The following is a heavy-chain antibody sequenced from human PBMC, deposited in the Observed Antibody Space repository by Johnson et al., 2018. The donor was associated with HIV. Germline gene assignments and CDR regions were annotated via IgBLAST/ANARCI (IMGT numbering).Heavy chain of an antibody. CDR1: GFTFSDYY. CDR3: ARVGDGSGYYFDAFDI. Sequence: QVQLVESGGGLVKPGGSLRLSCAASGFTFSDYYMRWIRQAPGKGLAWVSSISSSGSTIYYADSVKGRFTISRANAKNSLYLQMNSLRAEETAVYYCARVGDGSGYYFDAFDIWGQGTMVTVSS. V-gene: IGHV3-11*04. J-gene: IGHJ3*02. D-gene: IGHD3-22*01. CDR2: ISSSGSTI.